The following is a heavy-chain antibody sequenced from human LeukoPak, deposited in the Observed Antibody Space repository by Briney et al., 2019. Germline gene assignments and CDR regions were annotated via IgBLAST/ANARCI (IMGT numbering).Heavy chain of an antibody. Sequence: SETLSLTCTVYGGSISSYYWSWIRQPPGKGLEWIGEMNHSGTTNYYSSLKSRVTISVDTSKNQFSLKLSSVTAADTAVYYCARSYYDYVWGSYRYGDDAFDIWGQGTMVTVSS. D-gene: IGHD3-16*02. CDR2: MNHSGTT. CDR1: GGSISSYY. J-gene: IGHJ3*02. CDR3: ARSYYDYVWGSYRYGDDAFDI. V-gene: IGHV4-34*01.